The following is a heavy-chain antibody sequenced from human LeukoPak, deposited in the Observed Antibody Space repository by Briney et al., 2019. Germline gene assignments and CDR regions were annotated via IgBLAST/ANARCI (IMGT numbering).Heavy chain of an antibody. CDR2: INAGNGNT. J-gene: IGHJ4*02. CDR3: ARPQAVAGFDY. Sequence: EASVKVSCMASGYTFTSYAMHWVRQAPGQRLEWMGWINAGNGNTKYSQKFQGRVTITRDTSASTAYMELSSLRSEDTAVYYCARPQAVAGFDYWGQGTLVTVSS. D-gene: IGHD6-19*01. V-gene: IGHV1-3*01. CDR1: GYTFTSYA.